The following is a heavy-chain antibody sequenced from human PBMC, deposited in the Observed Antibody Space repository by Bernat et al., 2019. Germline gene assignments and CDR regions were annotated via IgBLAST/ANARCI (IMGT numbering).Heavy chain of an antibody. V-gene: IGHV3-30*18. CDR1: GFAFSLYG. CDR2: VSYDGSDQ. J-gene: IGHJ4*02. CDR3: AKEEGGGSSWQGLDY. D-gene: IGHD6-13*01. Sequence: QVQLVESGGGVVQPGRSPRLSCAASGFAFSLYGMHWVRQAPGKGLQWVAGVSYDGSDQYYADSVKGRFTISRDNSKNTLYLQMNSLRREDTAVYYCAKEEGGGSSWQGLDYWGQGTLVTVSS.